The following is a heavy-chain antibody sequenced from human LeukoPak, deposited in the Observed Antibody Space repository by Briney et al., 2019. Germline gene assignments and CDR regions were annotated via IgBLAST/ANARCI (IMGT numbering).Heavy chain of an antibody. D-gene: IGHD6-13*01. J-gene: IGHJ5*02. Sequence: ASVKVSCKVSGYTLTELSMHWVRQAPGKGLEWMGGFDPEDGETIYAQKFQGRVTMTEDTSTDTAHMELSSLRSEDTAVYYCATGEYSSSWHNQFDPWGQGTLVTVSS. V-gene: IGHV1-24*01. CDR1: GYTLTELS. CDR2: FDPEDGET. CDR3: ATGEYSSSWHNQFDP.